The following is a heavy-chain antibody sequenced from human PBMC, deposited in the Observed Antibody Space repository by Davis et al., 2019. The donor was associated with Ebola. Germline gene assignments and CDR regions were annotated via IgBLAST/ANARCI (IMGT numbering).Heavy chain of an antibody. Sequence: GESLKISCAASGFTFSNAWMSWVRQAPGKGLEWVGRIKSKTDGGTTDYAAPVKGRFTISRDDSKNTLYLQMNSLKTEDTAVYYCARDFGAAAGTGVDYWGQGTLVTVSS. CDR3: ARDFGAAAGTGVDY. V-gene: IGHV3-15*01. J-gene: IGHJ4*02. CDR2: IKSKTDGGTT. CDR1: GFTFSNAW. D-gene: IGHD6-13*01.